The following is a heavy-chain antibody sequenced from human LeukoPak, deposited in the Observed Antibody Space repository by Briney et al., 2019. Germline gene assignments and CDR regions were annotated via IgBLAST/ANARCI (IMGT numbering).Heavy chain of an antibody. Sequence: GGSLRLSCAASGFTFSSYSMNWVRQAPGKGLEWVSSISSSSSYIYYADSVKGRFTISRDNAKNSLYLQMNSLRAEDTAVYYCARSRDGYNPKYFDYWGQGTLVTASS. J-gene: IGHJ4*02. CDR3: ARSRDGYNPKYFDY. V-gene: IGHV3-21*01. CDR2: ISSSSSYI. D-gene: IGHD5-24*01. CDR1: GFTFSSYS.